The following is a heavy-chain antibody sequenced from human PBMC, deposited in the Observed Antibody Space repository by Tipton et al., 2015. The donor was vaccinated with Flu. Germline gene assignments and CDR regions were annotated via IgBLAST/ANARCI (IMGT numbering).Heavy chain of an antibody. CDR1: GGSISSYY. D-gene: IGHD6-6*01. V-gene: IGHV4-59*08. Sequence: TLSLTCNVSGGSISSYYWSWIRQPPGKGLEWIGYIYNSGSTNYNPSLKSRLTISVDTSKNQFSRKLSSVTAADTALYYCARLYSSSSGRAFDIWGQGTMVTVSS. CDR2: IYNSGST. J-gene: IGHJ3*02. CDR3: ARLYSSSSGRAFDI.